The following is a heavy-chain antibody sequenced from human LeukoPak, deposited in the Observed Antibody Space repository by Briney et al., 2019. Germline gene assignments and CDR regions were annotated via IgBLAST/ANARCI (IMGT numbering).Heavy chain of an antibody. Sequence: GESLKISCKGSGQSSINHWIGWVRQMPGKGLEWLGIIWPPDSDTRYSPSFQGQVSISADKSISTAYLQWSSLKASDTAMYYCARSSSMVRGLWDYWGQGTLVTVSS. V-gene: IGHV5-51*01. CDR1: GQSSINHW. J-gene: IGHJ4*02. CDR2: IWPPDSDT. D-gene: IGHD3-10*01. CDR3: ARSSSMVRGLWDY.